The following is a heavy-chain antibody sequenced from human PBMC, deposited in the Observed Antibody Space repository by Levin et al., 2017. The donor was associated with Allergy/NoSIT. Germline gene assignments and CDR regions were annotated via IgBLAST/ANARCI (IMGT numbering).Heavy chain of an antibody. J-gene: IGHJ5*02. D-gene: IGHD3-22*01. CDR3: ARESYYYDSSGYSGGDP. CDR1: GGSISSGDYY. V-gene: IGHV4-30-4*01. Sequence: SETLSLTCTVSGGSISSGDYYWSWIRQPPGKGLEWIGYIYYSGSTYYNPSLKSRVTISVDTSKNQFSLKLSSVTAADTAVYYCARESYYYDSSGYSGGDPWGQGTLVTVSS. CDR2: IYYSGST.